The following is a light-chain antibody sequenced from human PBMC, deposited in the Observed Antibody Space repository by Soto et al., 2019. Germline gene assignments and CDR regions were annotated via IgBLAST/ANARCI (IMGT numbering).Light chain of an antibody. V-gene: IGKV3-15*01. CDR3: QQYDNWPPLT. J-gene: IGKJ4*01. Sequence: EIVMTQSPATLSLSPGERATLYCRASQSVSSSLAWYQQKPGQAPRLLIYGASTRATGIPGRFSGSGSGTEFTLTISSLQSEDFAVYYCQQYDNWPPLTFGGGTKVDIK. CDR1: QSVSSS. CDR2: GAS.